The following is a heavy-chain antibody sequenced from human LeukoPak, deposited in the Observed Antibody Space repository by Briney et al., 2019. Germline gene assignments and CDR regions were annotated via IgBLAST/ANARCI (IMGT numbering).Heavy chain of an antibody. CDR1: GRSFSGYY. V-gene: IGHV4-34*01. CDR2: INHSGST. Sequence: PSETLSLTCAVYGRSFSGYYWSWIRQPPGKGLEWIGEINHSGSTNYNPSLKSRVTISVDTSKNQFSLKLSSVTAADTAVYYCARGRSYGPFTLYYYYGMDVWGQGTTVTVSS. J-gene: IGHJ6*02. D-gene: IGHD5-18*01. CDR3: ARGRSYGPFTLYYYYGMDV.